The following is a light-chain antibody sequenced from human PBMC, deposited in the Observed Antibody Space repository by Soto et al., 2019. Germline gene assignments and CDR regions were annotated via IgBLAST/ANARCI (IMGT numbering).Light chain of an antibody. Sequence: KRSQSASTLSASVGGRVTIACRARQSISIWLAWYQQKPGKAPKLLIYDASILESGVPSRFSGSGSGTEFTLTISSLQPDDFATYYCQQYNSYRPFGQGTKVDIK. CDR1: QSISIW. V-gene: IGKV1-5*01. CDR3: QQYNSYRP. CDR2: DAS. J-gene: IGKJ1*01.